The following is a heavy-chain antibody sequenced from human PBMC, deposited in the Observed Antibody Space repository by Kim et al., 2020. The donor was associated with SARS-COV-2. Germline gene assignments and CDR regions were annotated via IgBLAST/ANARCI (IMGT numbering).Heavy chain of an antibody. D-gene: IGHD6-13*01. CDR1: GYTFTSYG. J-gene: IGHJ6*02. Sequence: ASVKVSCKASGYTFTSYGISWVRQAPGQGLEWMGWISAYNGNTNYAQKLQGRVTMTTDTSTSTAYMELRSLRSDDTAVYYCARDLGSSWLKQRDYYYYGMDVWGQGTTVTVSS. CDR2: ISAYNGNT. CDR3: ARDLGSSWLKQRDYYYYGMDV. V-gene: IGHV1-18*04.